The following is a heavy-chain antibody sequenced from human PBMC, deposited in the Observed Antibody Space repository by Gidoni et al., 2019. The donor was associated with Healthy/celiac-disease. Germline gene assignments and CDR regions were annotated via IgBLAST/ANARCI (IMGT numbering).Heavy chain of an antibody. CDR3: ARWELLGFDY. Sequence: QVQLQESGPGLVKPSETLSLTCTVSGGSISSYYWSWIRQPPGKGLEWIGYIYYSGSTNYNPSLKSRVTISVDTSKNQFSLKLSSVTAADTAVYYCARWELLGFDYWGQGTLVTVSS. J-gene: IGHJ4*02. CDR1: GGSISSYY. D-gene: IGHD1-26*01. CDR2: IYYSGST. V-gene: IGHV4-59*01.